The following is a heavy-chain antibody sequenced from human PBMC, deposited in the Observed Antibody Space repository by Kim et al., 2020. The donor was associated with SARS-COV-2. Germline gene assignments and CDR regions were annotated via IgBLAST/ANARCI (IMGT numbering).Heavy chain of an antibody. CDR2: TSYSGNS. CDR1: GDSISTNY. J-gene: IGHJ6*02. Sequence: SETLSLTCTVSGDSISTNYWSWIRQPPGKGLEWIGFTSYSGNSYYNPSLKSRVTISIHTSKDQFSLRLSSVTAADTAVYYCVRQYGDLRKWAYYFNGMDVWGHGTTVIVSS. V-gene: IGHV4-59*08. CDR3: VRQYGDLRKWAYYFNGMDV. D-gene: IGHD4-17*01.